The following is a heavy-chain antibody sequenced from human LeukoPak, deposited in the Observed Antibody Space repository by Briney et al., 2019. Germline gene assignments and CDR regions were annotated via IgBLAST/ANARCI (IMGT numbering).Heavy chain of an antibody. D-gene: IGHD2-15*01. CDR2: IHTSGTT. CDR3: ARGGVVVAAATFDH. Sequence: SETLSLTCAASGGSITGHYWSWIRQPAEKRVEWIGRIHTSGTTSYNPSLKSRVTMSVDTSKNQFSLKLSSVTAADTALYYCARGGVVVAAATFDHWGQGTLVTVSS. CDR1: GGSITGHY. J-gene: IGHJ4*02. V-gene: IGHV4-4*07.